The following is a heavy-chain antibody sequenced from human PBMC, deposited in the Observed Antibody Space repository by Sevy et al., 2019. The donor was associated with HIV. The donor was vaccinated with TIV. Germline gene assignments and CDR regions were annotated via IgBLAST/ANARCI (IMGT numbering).Heavy chain of an antibody. CDR3: ISTLGGIVVVPAATTAFDI. CDR1: GFTFSGSA. V-gene: IGHV3-73*01. J-gene: IGHJ3*02. CDR2: IRSKANSYAT. D-gene: IGHD2-2*01. Sequence: GGSLRLSCAASGFTFSGSAMHWVRQASGKGLEWVGRIRSKANSYATAYAASVKGRFTISRDDSKNTAYLQMNSLKTEDTAVYYCISTLGGIVVVPAATTAFDIWGQGTMVTVSS.